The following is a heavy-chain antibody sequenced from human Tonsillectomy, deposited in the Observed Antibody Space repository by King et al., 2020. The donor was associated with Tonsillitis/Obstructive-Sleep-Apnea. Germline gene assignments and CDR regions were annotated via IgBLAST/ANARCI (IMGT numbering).Heavy chain of an antibody. Sequence: VQLVESGGGLIQPGGSLRLSCAASGFTVSNDYMSWVRQAPGKGLEWVSVIYGGGSTYYADSVKGRFTISRDNSKNTVYLQMNSLRAGDTAVYYCATGYCSGGSCPHYYYMDVWGKGTTVTVS. CDR3: ATGYCSGGSCPHYYYMDV. D-gene: IGHD2-15*01. CDR2: IYGGGST. J-gene: IGHJ6*03. V-gene: IGHV3-53*01. CDR1: GFTVSNDY.